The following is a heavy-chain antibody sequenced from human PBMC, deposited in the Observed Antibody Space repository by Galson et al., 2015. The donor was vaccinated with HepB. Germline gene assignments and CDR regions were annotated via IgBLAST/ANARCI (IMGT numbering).Heavy chain of an antibody. CDR3: AKDTVVPAAIFYS. J-gene: IGHJ5*01. Sequence: SLRLSCAASGFTFSSYAMSWVRQAPGKGLEWVSGISGSGTTTYYADSVKGRFTISRDNSKNTLYLQMNSLGAEDTALYYCAKDTVVPAAIFYSWGQGTLVTVSS. CDR2: ISGSGTTT. D-gene: IGHD2-2*02. V-gene: IGHV3-23*01. CDR1: GFTFSSYA.